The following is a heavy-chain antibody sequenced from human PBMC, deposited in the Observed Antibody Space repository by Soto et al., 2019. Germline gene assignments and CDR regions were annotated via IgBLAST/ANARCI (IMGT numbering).Heavy chain of an antibody. D-gene: IGHD1-26*01. CDR1: GYTFTSYA. Sequence: QVQLVQSGAEVKKPGASVKVSCKASGYTFTSYAMHWVRQAPGQRLEWMGWINAGNGNTKYSQKFQGRVTITRDTSAGTAYMELSSLRSADTAVYYCARDLGVGGASDHWGQGTLVTVSS. CDR3: ARDLGVGGASDH. CDR2: INAGNGNT. J-gene: IGHJ4*02. V-gene: IGHV1-3*01.